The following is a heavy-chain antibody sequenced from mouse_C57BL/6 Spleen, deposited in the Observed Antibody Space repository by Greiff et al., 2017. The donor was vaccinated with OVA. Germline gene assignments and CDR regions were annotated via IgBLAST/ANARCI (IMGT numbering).Heavy chain of an antibody. Sequence: EVKLMESGEGLVKPGGSLKLSCAASGFTFSSYAMSWVRQTPEKRLEWVAYISSGGGYIYYADTVKGRFTISRDNARNTLYLQMSSLKSEDTAMYYCTRDRANWDVGYFDVWGTGTTVTVSS. J-gene: IGHJ1*03. CDR1: GFTFSSYA. CDR2: ISSGGGYI. CDR3: TRDRANWDVGYFDV. D-gene: IGHD4-1*01. V-gene: IGHV5-9-1*02.